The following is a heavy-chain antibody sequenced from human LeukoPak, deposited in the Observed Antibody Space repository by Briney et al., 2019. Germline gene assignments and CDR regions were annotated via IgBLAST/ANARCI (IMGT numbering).Heavy chain of an antibody. D-gene: IGHD3-3*01. CDR2: IHPDGTEK. V-gene: IGHV3-7*01. CDR3: TSRYDFWSGYFQGYYFDF. Sequence: GGSLRLSCAAPGLTFTNYWMHWVRQAPGKGLESVSYIHPDGTEKYYMESLRGRFAISRDNAKNSLYLQMSNLRDEDTAVYYCTSRYDFWSGYFQGYYFDFWGQGSLVTVSS. CDR1: GLTFTNYW. J-gene: IGHJ4*02.